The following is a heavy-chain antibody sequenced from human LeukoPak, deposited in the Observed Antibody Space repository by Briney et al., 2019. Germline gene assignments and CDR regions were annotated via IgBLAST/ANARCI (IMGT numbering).Heavy chain of an antibody. CDR1: AFTFRTFG. D-gene: IGHD3-10*01. CDR2: IKQDGSGQ. V-gene: IGHV3-7*01. Sequence: GGYLRLSCTASAFTFRTFGVCWVRQAPWKGLEWVTTIKQDGSGQYYVDSVKGRFTISRDNAQNSLYLQMNNLRAEDTAVYYCARSYGHSIDYWGQGTLVTVSS. J-gene: IGHJ4*02. CDR3: ARSYGHSIDY.